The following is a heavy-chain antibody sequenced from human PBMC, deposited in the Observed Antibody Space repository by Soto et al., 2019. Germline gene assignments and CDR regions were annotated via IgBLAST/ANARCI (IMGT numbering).Heavy chain of an antibody. CDR2: IYYSGST. Sequence: SETLSLTCTASGDSISSSSYYWGWIRQPPGKGLEWIGSIYYSGSTYYNPSLKSRVTISVDTSKNQFSLKLSSVTAADTAVYYCARQYFWSGYSPYYFDFWGQGTLVTVS. CDR3: ARQYFWSGYSPYYFDF. D-gene: IGHD3-3*01. J-gene: IGHJ4*02. CDR1: GDSISSSSYY. V-gene: IGHV4-39*01.